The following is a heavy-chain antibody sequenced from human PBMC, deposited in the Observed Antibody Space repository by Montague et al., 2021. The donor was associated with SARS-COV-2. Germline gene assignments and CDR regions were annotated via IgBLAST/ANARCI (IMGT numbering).Heavy chain of an antibody. CDR1: GGSYSDNY. V-gene: IGHV4-34*01. CDR2: INHRGTS. J-gene: IGHJ4*01. CDR3: ARGRQHFNMIVVVMTGGEYYFHY. D-gene: IGHD3-22*01. Sequence: SETLSLTCAVYGGSYSDNYCPRIRTPHGKALESIGEINHRGTSNYNPSPKSRVSISVDTSTNQFSLYLGSVTAADTAVYYCARGRQHFNMIVVVMTGGEYYFHYWDHGSLVSVSS.